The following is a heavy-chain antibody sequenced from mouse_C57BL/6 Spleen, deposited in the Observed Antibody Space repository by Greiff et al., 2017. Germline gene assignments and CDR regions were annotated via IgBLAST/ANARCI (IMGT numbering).Heavy chain of an antibody. CDR3: ARSGTTVEFAY. J-gene: IGHJ3*01. Sequence: QVQLKQSGAELVKPGASVKLSCKASGYTFTSYWMHWVKQRPGQGLEWIGMIHPNSGSTNYNEKFKSKATLTVDKSSSTAYMQLRSLTSEDSAVYYCARSGTTVEFAYWGQGTLVTVSA. CDR2: IHPNSGST. V-gene: IGHV1-64*01. CDR1: GYTFTSYW. D-gene: IGHD1-1*01.